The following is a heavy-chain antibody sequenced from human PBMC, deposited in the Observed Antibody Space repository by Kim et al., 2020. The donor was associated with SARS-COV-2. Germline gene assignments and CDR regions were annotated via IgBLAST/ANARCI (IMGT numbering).Heavy chain of an antibody. Sequence: GGSLRLSCAASGFTFGNYRMTWARQARGRGLEWVANIENVGGQQTYAASVKGRFTSSRDTAKTSRYLQMKSLRLEDTAVISCARDVMPQFGGVYY. D-gene: IGHD3-16*01. CDR2: IENVGGQQ. V-gene: IGHV3-7*03. J-gene: IGHJ6*01. CDR3: ARDVMPQFGGVYY. CDR1: GFTFGNYR.